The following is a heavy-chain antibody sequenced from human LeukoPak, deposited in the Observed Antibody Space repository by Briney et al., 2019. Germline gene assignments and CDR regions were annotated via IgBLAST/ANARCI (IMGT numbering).Heavy chain of an antibody. Sequence: GASVKVSCKASGGTFSSHGLSWVRQAPGQGLEWMGWINPNSGGTNYAQKFQGRVTMTRDTSISTAYMELSRLTSDDTAVYYCARGYGGNSFTPWGQGTLVTVSS. D-gene: IGHD4-23*01. CDR1: GGTFSSHG. V-gene: IGHV1-2*02. CDR2: INPNSGGT. CDR3: ARGYGGNSFTP. J-gene: IGHJ5*02.